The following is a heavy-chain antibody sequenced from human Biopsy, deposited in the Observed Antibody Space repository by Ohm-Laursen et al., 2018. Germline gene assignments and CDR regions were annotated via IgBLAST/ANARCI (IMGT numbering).Heavy chain of an antibody. CDR2: SIPMLGIA. D-gene: IGHD2/OR15-2a*01. CDR1: GGSSSNSG. Sequence: SSVKVSCKASGGSSSNSGITWVRQAPGQGLEWMGRSIPMLGIANYAQRFQDRLTITSDKFTRTAYMELSSLRSEDTAVYYCARTSIMDVWGQGTTVTVSS. V-gene: IGHV1-69*04. J-gene: IGHJ6*02. CDR3: ARTSIMDV.